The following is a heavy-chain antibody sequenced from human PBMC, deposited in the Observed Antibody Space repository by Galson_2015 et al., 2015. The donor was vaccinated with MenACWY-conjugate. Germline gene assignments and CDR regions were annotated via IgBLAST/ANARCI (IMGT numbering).Heavy chain of an antibody. CDR1: GFTVSTYW. CDR3: ARRRGLSGSYSWYFDL. CDR2: INQDVSKK. D-gene: IGHD1-26*01. Sequence: SLRLSCAASGFTVSTYWMSWVRQAPGKGLEWAANINQDVSKKYYVDSVRGRFTISRDNAKNSLYLQMNSLRAEDTAVYYCARRRGLSGSYSWYFDLWGRGTLVTVSS. V-gene: IGHV3-7*03. J-gene: IGHJ2*01.